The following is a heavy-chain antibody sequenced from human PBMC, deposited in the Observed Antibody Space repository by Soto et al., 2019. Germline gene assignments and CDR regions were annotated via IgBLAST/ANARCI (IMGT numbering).Heavy chain of an antibody. Sequence: GGSLRLSCAASGFTFSSYGMHWVRQAPGKGLEWVAVIWYVGSNKYYVDSVKGRFTISRDNSKNTLYLQMNSLRAEDTAVYYCARSDPDITIFGVVIPPFDYWGQGTLVTAPQ. CDR2: IWYVGSNK. CDR3: ARSDPDITIFGVVIPPFDY. CDR1: GFTFSSYG. D-gene: IGHD3-3*01. V-gene: IGHV3-33*01. J-gene: IGHJ4*02.